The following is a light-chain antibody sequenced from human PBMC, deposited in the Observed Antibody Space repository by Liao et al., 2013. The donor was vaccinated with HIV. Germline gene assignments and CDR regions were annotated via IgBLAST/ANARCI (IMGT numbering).Light chain of an antibody. CDR3: QAWDSTGV. Sequence: SYEVTQPPSVSVSPRQTASITCSGDKLGDKFASWYQQKPGQSPVLVIYHDTKRPSGIPERFSGSTSGNTATLTISGTQAMDEAAYYCQAWDSTGVFGGGTKLTVL. V-gene: IGLV3-1*01. CDR1: KLGDKF. J-gene: IGLJ3*02. CDR2: HDT.